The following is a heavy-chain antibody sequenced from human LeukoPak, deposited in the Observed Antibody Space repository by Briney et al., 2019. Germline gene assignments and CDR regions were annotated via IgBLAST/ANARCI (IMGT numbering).Heavy chain of an antibody. CDR1: GGSISSHY. V-gene: IGHV4-59*11. CDR2: IYYSGST. Sequence: SETLSLTCTVSGGSISSHYWSWIRQPPGKGLEWIGYIYYSGSTNYNPSLKSRVTISVDTSKNQFSLKLGSVTAADTAVYYCARETSNWFDPWGQGTLVTVSS. J-gene: IGHJ5*02. CDR3: ARETSNWFDP.